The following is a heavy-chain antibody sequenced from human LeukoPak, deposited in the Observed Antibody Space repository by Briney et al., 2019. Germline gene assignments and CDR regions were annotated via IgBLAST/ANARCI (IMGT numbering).Heavy chain of an antibody. D-gene: IGHD6-13*01. V-gene: IGHV4-39*07. CDR3: ARDADSSSWYRIY. CDR2: INYSGNT. Sequence: SETLSLTCTVSGGPISSSTYYWCWNRQPPGKGLEWIGSINYSGNTYYNPSLKSRLTISVDTSKNQFSLKLSSVTAADTAVYYCARDADSSSWYRIYWGQGTLVTVSS. CDR1: GGPISSSTYY. J-gene: IGHJ4*02.